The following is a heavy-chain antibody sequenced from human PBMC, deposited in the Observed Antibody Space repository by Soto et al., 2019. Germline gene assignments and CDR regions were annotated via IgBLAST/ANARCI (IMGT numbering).Heavy chain of an antibody. Sequence: SETLSLTCTVSGGSISSSSYYWGWIRQAPGKGLEWIGYIYYSGSTNYNPSRKSRVTISVDTSKNQFSLKLSSVTAADTAVYYCAREYSAFFDYWGQGTLVTVSS. D-gene: IGHD5-12*01. CDR3: AREYSAFFDY. V-gene: IGHV4-61*05. CDR2: IYYSGST. J-gene: IGHJ4*02. CDR1: GGSISSSSYY.